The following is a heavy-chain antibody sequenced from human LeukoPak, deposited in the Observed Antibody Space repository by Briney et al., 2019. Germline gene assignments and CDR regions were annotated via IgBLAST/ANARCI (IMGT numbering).Heavy chain of an antibody. CDR1: GGSIGSGSYY. Sequence: PSQTLSLTCTVSGGSIGSGSYYWSWIRRPAGKGLEWIGRIYTSGSTNYNPSLKSRVTISVDTSKNQFSLKLSSVTAAGTAVYYCARASYDFDYWGQGTLVTVSS. J-gene: IGHJ4*02. CDR3: ARASYDFDY. D-gene: IGHD3-16*01. CDR2: IYTSGST. V-gene: IGHV4-61*02.